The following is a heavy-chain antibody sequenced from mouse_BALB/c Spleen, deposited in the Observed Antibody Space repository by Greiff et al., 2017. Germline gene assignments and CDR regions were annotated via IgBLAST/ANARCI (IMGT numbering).Heavy chain of an antibody. Sequence: EVQLVESGGGLVKPGGSLKLSCAASGFTFSSYAMSWVRQTPEKRLEWVATISSGGSYTYYPDSVKGRFTISRDNAKNTLYLQMSSLRSEDTAMYYCAREDGNYFAYWGQGTLVTVSA. CDR1: GFTFSSYA. D-gene: IGHD2-1*01. V-gene: IGHV5-9-3*01. J-gene: IGHJ3*01. CDR2: ISSGGSYT. CDR3: AREDGNYFAY.